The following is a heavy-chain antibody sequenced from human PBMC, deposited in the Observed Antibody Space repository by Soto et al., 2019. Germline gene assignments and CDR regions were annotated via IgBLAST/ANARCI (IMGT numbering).Heavy chain of an antibody. CDR1: GFPFRDYA. V-gene: IGHV3-23*01. J-gene: IGHJ4*02. CDR2: ISGNGDSA. Sequence: GGSLRLSCAASGFPFRDYAMNWVRQAPGKGLEGVSDISGNGDSARYADSVKGRFTVSRDNSRDTLYLQMNSLRVDDTAVYYCGKERRGSGWSVCNFWGQGTLVTVCS. D-gene: IGHD6-19*01. CDR3: GKERRGSGWSVCNF.